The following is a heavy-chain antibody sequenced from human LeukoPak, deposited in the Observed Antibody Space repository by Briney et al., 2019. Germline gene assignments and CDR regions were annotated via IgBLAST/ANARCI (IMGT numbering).Heavy chain of an antibody. CDR3: ARAVAGYNWIDP. Sequence: SETLSLTCTVSGGSISSGSYYWSWTRQPAGKGLEWIGRIYTSGSTNYNPSLKSRVTISVDTSKNQFSLKLSSVTAADTAVYYCARAVAGYNWIDPWGQGTLVTVSS. V-gene: IGHV4-61*02. J-gene: IGHJ5*02. D-gene: IGHD6-19*01. CDR1: GGSISSGSYY. CDR2: IYTSGST.